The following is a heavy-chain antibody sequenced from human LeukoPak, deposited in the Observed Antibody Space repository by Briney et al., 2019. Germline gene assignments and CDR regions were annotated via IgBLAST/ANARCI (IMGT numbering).Heavy chain of an antibody. D-gene: IGHD3-10*01. CDR2: ISNSGDFI. CDR3: ARARGTGPGAHFDY. J-gene: IGHJ4*02. CDR1: GFMFSDEY. Sequence: PGGSLRLSCAASGFMFSDEYMSWIRQAPGKGLEWVSYISNSGDFIAYADSVKGRFTISRDNAKNSLFLQMNSLRAEDTAVYYCARARGTGPGAHFDYWGQETLVIVSS. V-gene: IGHV3-11*01.